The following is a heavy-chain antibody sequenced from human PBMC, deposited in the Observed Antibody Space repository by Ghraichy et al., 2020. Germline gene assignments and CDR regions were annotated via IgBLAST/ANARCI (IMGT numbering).Heavy chain of an antibody. CDR1: GFSLSSSGVG. J-gene: IGHJ5*02. V-gene: IGHV2-5*01. D-gene: IGHD3-3*01. CDR2: IYWNDDK. CDR3: AHSDYDFWTGYTGFDP. Sequence: GPTLVKPTQTLTLTCTFSGFSLSSSGVGVGWIRQPPGKALEWLALIYWNDDKTYSSSLKSRLTITKDTSKNQVVLTMTNMDPLDTATYYCAHSDYDFWTGYTGFDPWGQGTLVTVSS.